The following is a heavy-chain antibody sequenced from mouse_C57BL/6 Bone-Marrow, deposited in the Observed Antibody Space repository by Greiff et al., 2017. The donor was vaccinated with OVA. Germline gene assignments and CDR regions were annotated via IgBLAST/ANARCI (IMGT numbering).Heavy chain of an antibody. Sequence: QVQLQQSGAELVRPGASVKLSCKASGYTFTDYYINWVKQRPGQGLEWIARIYPGSGNTNYNEKFKGKATLTADKSSSTAYMQLSSLTSEDSAVFFCARSLRWLHPWFAYWGQGTLVTVSA. CDR3: ARSLRWLHPWFAY. J-gene: IGHJ3*01. D-gene: IGHD2-3*01. CDR2: IYPGSGNT. CDR1: GYTFTDYY. V-gene: IGHV1-76*01.